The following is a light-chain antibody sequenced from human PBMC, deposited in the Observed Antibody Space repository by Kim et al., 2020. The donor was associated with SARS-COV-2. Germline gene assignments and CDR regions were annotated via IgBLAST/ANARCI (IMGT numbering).Light chain of an antibody. CDR2: SNN. V-gene: IGLV1-44*01. CDR3: AAWDDSLNALV. J-gene: IGLJ2*01. Sequence: QSVVTQPPSASGTPGQRVTISCSGSSSNIGSNTVKWYQQLPGTAPKLLIYSNNQWPSGVPDRFSGSMSGTSASLAISGLQSEDEANYYCAAWDDSLNALVFGGGTQLTVL. CDR1: SSNIGSNT.